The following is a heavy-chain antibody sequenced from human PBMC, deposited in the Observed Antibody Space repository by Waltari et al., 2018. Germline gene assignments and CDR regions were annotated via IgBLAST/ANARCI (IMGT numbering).Heavy chain of an antibody. CDR2: INHSGST. CDR1: GGSFSGYY. V-gene: IGHV4-34*01. CDR3: ARGVTTGPSLDY. D-gene: IGHD4-17*01. J-gene: IGHJ4*02. Sequence: QVQLQQWGAGLLKPSETLSLTCAVYGGSFSGYYWSWIRQPPGKGLEWIGEINHSGSTNYTPSLKSRVTISVDTSKNQFSLKLSSGTAADTAVYYCARGVTTGPSLDYWGQGTLVTVSS.